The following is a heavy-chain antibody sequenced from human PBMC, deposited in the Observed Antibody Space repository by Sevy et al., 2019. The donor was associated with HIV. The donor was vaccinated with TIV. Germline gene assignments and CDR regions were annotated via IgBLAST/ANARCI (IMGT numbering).Heavy chain of an antibody. D-gene: IGHD4-4*01. CDR1: GYTFTSYD. CDR3: AREGTTVSTIGGFDYYYGMDV. CDR2: MNPNSGNT. J-gene: IGHJ6*02. V-gene: IGHV1-8*01. Sequence: ASVKVSCKASGYTFTSYDINWVRQATGQGLEWMGWMNPNSGNTGYAQKFQGRVTMTRNTSISTAYMELSSLRSEDTAVYYCAREGTTVSTIGGFDYYYGMDVWGQGTTVTVSS.